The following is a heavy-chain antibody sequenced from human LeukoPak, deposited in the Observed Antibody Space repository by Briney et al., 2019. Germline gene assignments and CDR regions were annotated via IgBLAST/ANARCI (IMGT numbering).Heavy chain of an antibody. J-gene: IGHJ4*02. CDR3: ARSPTASAGECSSVTCQADY. CDR2: ISGSSYYI. V-gene: IGHV3-21*01. CDR1: GFTFSSYT. D-gene: IGHD2-2*01. Sequence: GGSLRLSCVASGFTFSSYTINWVRQTPGKGLEWVSSISGSSYYIYYADSVRGRFTISRDNAENSVYLQMNSLRAEDTAVYYCARSPTASAGECSSVTCQADYWGQGTLVTVSS.